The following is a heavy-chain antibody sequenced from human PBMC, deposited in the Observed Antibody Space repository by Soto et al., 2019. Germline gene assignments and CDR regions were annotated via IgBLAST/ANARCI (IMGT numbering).Heavy chain of an antibody. CDR3: ARSIAAAVDLDY. V-gene: IGHV1-18*01. D-gene: IGHD6-13*01. CDR1: GCTFSSYG. CDR2: ISAYNGNT. J-gene: IGHJ4*02. Sequence: QVQLVQSGAEVKKRGASVKVSCKACGCTFSSYGISWVRQAPGQGLEWMGWISAYNGNTNYAQKIQGRVTMTTDTSTSTGYMEVRSLRSDDTAVYYCARSIAAAVDLDYWGQGTLVTVSS.